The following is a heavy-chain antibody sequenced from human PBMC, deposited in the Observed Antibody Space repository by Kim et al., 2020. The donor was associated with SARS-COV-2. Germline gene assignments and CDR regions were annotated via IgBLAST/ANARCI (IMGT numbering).Heavy chain of an antibody. CDR2: ISDSGVRT. CDR3: EASDY. CDR1: GFTFSRYA. Sequence: GGSLRLSCAASGFTFSRYAMSWARQAPGKGLEWVSTISDSGVRTHYADSVKGRFTISRDSSKSTLFLQMNSLRAEDTAVYYCEASDYWGQGSLVTVSS. J-gene: IGHJ4*02. V-gene: IGHV3-23*01.